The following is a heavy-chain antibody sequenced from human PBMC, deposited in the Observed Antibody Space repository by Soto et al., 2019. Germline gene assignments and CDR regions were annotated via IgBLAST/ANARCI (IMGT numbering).Heavy chain of an antibody. CDR3: VRVVAIPGYPDN. V-gene: IGHV1-69*12. CDR1: GGTFSSYA. Sequence: QVQLVQSGAEVRQPASSVKVSCKTSGGTFSSYAIXXXXXXXXXGLEWMGGIVPIVDTSTYAQKFQGRVTITAXXXXSXAXXXXXXXXSXXTAIYYCVRVVAIPGYPDNWGQGTLVTVSS. CDR2: IVPIVDTS. J-gene: IGHJ4*02. D-gene: IGHD5-12*01.